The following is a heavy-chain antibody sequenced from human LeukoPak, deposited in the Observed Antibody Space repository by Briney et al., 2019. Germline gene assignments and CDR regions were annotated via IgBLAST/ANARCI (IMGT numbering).Heavy chain of an antibody. CDR1: GGPISSYY. V-gene: IGHV4-59*01. CDR3: ARAAYCGGDCYSGAFDI. CDR2: IYYSGST. D-gene: IGHD2-21*01. J-gene: IGHJ3*02. Sequence: PSETLSLTCTVSGGPISSYYWSWIRQPPGKGLEWIGYIYYSGSTNYNPSLKSRVTISVDTSKNQFSLKLSSVTAADTAVYYCARAAYCGGDCYSGAFDIWGQGTMVTVSS.